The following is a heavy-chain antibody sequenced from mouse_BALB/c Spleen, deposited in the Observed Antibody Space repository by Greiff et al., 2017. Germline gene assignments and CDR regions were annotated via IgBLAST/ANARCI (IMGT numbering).Heavy chain of an antibody. D-gene: IGHD1-1*01. Sequence: QVQLKQSGPELVKPGASVKISCKASGYAFSSSWMNWVKQRPGQGLEWIGRIYPGDGDTNYNGKFKGKATLTADKSSSTAYMQLSSLTSVDSAVYFCARYGSSSAWFAYWGQGTLVTVSA. J-gene: IGHJ3*01. CDR2: IYPGDGDT. CDR1: GYAFSSSW. V-gene: IGHV1-82*01. CDR3: ARYGSSSAWFAY.